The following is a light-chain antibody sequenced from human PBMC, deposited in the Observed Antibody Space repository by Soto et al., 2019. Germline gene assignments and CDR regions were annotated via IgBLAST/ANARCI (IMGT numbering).Light chain of an antibody. J-gene: IGLJ2*01. CDR2: AVS. V-gene: IGLV2-14*03. CDR3: SSYTSSSTLV. Sequence: QSVLTQPASVSGSPGQSITISCNGTSSDVGAYNYVSWYQQHPGKAPKLIIYAVSNRPSGVSNSFSGSKSGNTASLTISGLQAEDEADYYCSSYTSSSTLVFGGGTKLTVL. CDR1: SSDVGAYNY.